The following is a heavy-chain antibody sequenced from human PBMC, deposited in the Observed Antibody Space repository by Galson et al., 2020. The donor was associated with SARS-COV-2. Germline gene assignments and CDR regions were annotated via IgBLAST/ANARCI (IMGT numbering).Heavy chain of an antibody. CDR1: GFSLSTSGVG. D-gene: IGHD6-13*01. J-gene: IGHJ5*02. Sequence: SGPTLVKPTQTLTLTCTFSGFSLSTSGVGVGWIRQPPGKALEWLALIYWDDDKRYSPSLKSRLTITKDTSKNQVVLTMTNMDPVDTATYYCAHRRPIAAAGNWFDPWGQETLVTVSS. V-gene: IGHV2-5*02. CDR3: AHRRPIAAAGNWFDP. CDR2: IYWDDDK.